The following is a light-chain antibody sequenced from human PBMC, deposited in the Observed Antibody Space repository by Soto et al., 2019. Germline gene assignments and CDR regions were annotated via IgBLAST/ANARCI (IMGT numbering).Light chain of an antibody. CDR3: NSYAGSNNWV. CDR1: SRDVGGYNY. Sequence: SALTQPASGSGSPGQSITLSCTGTSRDVGGYNYVSWYQQHPGKAPKLMIYEVSKRPSGVPDRFSGSKSGNTASLTVSGLQAEDEADYYCNSYAGSNNWVFGGGTKLTVL. V-gene: IGLV2-8*01. J-gene: IGLJ3*02. CDR2: EVS.